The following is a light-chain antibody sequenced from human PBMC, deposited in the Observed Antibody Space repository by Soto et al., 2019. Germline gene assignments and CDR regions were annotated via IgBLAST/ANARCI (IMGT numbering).Light chain of an antibody. J-gene: IGKJ4*01. CDR3: QERSHWPSLT. V-gene: IGKV3-11*01. CDR2: DAT. Sequence: VLTQSPATLSLSPGEGASLSCRASQSISKYLAWYQQKPGQAPRLLIYDATNRATGIPARFSGSGYGTDFTLTISSLEPEDFAVYFCQERSHWPSLTFGGGTKVDIK. CDR1: QSISKY.